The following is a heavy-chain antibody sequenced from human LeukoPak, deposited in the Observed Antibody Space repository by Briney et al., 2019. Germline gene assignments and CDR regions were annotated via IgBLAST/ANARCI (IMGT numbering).Heavy chain of an antibody. J-gene: IGHJ5*02. D-gene: IGHD3-9*01. CDR3: AKASYRRRYYDILTGYPWFDP. CDR1: GFTFSSYA. CDR2: ISGSGGST. Sequence: GGSLRLPCAASGFTFSSYAMSWVRQAPGKGLEWVSAISGSGGSTYYADSVKGRFTISRDNSKNTLYLQMNSLRAEDTAVYYCAKASYRRRYYDILTGYPWFDPWGQGTLVTVSS. V-gene: IGHV3-23*01.